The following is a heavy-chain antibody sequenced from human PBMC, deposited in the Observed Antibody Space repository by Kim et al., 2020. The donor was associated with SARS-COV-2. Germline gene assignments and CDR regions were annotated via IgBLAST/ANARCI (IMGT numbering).Heavy chain of an antibody. V-gene: IGHV3-33*01. Sequence: YSSDPVKCRFTIPRDNAKNTVYLQMNSLRAEATAVYYCARDKGERYSDYWGQGTLVIVS. J-gene: IGHJ4*02. CDR3: ARDKGERYSDY. D-gene: IGHD3-16*01.